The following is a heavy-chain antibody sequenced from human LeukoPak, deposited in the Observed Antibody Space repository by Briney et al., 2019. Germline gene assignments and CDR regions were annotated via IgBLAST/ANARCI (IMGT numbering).Heavy chain of an antibody. D-gene: IGHD3-16*01. V-gene: IGHV4-31*03. CDR1: GGSISSGGYY. Sequence: PSETLSLTCTVSGGSISSGGYYWSWIRQHPGKGLEWIGYIYYSGTTYYNPSLKSRITLSVDTSKNQFSLKLSSVTAADTAVYYRIQGAGWLIDYWGQGILVSVSS. CDR3: IQGAGWLIDY. J-gene: IGHJ4*02. CDR2: IYYSGTT.